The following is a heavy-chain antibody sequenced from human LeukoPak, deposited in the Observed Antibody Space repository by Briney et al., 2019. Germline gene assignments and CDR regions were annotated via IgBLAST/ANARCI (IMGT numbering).Heavy chain of an antibody. Sequence: GGSLRLSCVTSGFTFSNFWMSWVRQAPGKGLEWVANIKEDGSEKYYVDSVKGRFTISRDNAKNSLYLQMNSLRAEDTAIYYCVGNYYDSSGLDYWGQGTLVTVPS. V-gene: IGHV3-7*01. CDR3: VGNYYDSSGLDY. CDR1: GFTFSNFW. J-gene: IGHJ4*02. D-gene: IGHD3-22*01. CDR2: IKEDGSEK.